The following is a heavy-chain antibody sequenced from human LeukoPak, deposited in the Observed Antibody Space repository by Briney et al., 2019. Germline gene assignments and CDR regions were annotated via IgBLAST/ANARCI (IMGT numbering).Heavy chain of an antibody. J-gene: IGHJ4*02. CDR2: MNPNSGGT. CDR1: GYTFTSYD. V-gene: IGHV1-2*06. D-gene: IGHD6-6*01. CDR3: ARGPPIEYSSSSGTVDY. Sequence: ASVKVSCKASGYTFTSYDIHWVRQATGQGLEWMGRMNPNSGGTNYAQKFQGRVTMTRDTSISTAYMELSRLRSDDTAVYYCARGPPIEYSSSSGTVDYWGQGTLVTVSS.